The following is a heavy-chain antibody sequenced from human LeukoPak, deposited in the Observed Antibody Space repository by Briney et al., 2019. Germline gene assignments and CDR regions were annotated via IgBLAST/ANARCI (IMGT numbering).Heavy chain of an antibody. J-gene: IGHJ4*02. V-gene: IGHV4-39*01. CDR3: ARPFGTSSGFDY. CDR1: GGSISSSSYY. Sequence: SETLSLTCTVSGGSISSSSYYWGWIRQPPGKGLEWIGSIYYSGSTYYNPSLKSRVTISVDTSKNQFSLKVRSVTAADTAVYYCARPFGTSSGFDYWGQGILVTVSS. CDR2: IYYSGST. D-gene: IGHD6-6*01.